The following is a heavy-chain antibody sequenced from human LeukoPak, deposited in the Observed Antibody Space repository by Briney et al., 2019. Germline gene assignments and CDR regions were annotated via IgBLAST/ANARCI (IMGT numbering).Heavy chain of an antibody. D-gene: IGHD6-13*01. CDR1: GFTFSSYA. CDR3: AREPLAAAGKSFFDY. J-gene: IGHJ4*02. Sequence: GGSLRLSCAASGFTFSSYAMHWVRQAPGKGLEWVAVISYDGSNKYYADSVKGRFTISRDNSKNTLYLQMNSLRAEDTAVYYCAREPLAAAGKSFFDYWGQGTLVTVSS. CDR2: ISYDGSNK. V-gene: IGHV3-30*04.